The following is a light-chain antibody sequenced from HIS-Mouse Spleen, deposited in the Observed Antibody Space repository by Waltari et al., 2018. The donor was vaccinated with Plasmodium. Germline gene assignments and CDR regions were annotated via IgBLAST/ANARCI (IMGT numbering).Light chain of an antibody. Sequence: IQMTQSPSSLSASVGDRVTITCLASQSISSYLNWYQQKTGKAPKLLIYAASSLQSGVPSRFSGSGSGTDFTLTISSLQPEDFATYYCQQSHTFGQGTKLEIK. CDR3: QQSHT. CDR2: AAS. V-gene: IGKV1-39*01. CDR1: QSISSY. J-gene: IGKJ2*01.